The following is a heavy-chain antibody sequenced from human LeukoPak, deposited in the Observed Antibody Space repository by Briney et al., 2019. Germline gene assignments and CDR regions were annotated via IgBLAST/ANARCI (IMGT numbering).Heavy chain of an antibody. V-gene: IGHV3-15*01. CDR1: GLTVDNAW. CDR3: TTFYGYSSGQLDH. Sequence: KTGGSLRLSCAVSGLTVDNAWMTWVRQAPGKGLEGLVRIKGKADGGTIDYAAPVNGRFTISRDYLQNRLFLHVDSLKIEDTGVYYCTTFYGYSSGQLDHWGQGTLVTVSS. D-gene: IGHD3-22*01. J-gene: IGHJ4*02. CDR2: IKGKADGGTI.